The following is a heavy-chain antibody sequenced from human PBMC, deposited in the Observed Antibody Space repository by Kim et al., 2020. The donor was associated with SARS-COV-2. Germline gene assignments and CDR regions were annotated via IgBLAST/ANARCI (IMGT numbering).Heavy chain of an antibody. D-gene: IGHD6-13*01. J-gene: IGHJ6*02. CDR2: INHSGST. CDR1: GGSFSGYY. V-gene: IGHV4-34*01. Sequence: ETLSLTCAVYGGSFSGYYWSWIRQPPGKGLEWIGEINHSGSTNYNPSLKSRVTISVDTSKNQFSLKLSSVTAADTAVYYCARVGLAAAGPPYYYYYGMDVWGQGTTVTVSS. CDR3: ARVGLAAAGPPYYYYYGMDV.